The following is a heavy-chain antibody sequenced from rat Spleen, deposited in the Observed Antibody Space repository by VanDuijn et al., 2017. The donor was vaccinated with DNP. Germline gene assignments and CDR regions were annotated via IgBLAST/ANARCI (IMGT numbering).Heavy chain of an antibody. CDR2: INTSGGST. Sequence: EVQLVESGGGLVQPGRSLKLSCAASGFTFSNYDMAWVRQAPTKGLEWVASINTSGGSTYYRDSVKGRFTVSRDNAKSTLYLQMDSLRSEDTATYYCARHGGSYVYAMDAWGQGTSVTVSS. CDR3: ARHGGSYVYAMDA. J-gene: IGHJ4*01. D-gene: IGHD1-3*01. CDR1: GFTFSNYD. V-gene: IGHV5-25*01.